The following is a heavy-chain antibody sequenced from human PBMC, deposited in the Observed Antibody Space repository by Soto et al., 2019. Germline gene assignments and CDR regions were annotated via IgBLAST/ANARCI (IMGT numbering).Heavy chain of an antibody. D-gene: IGHD2-2*01. CDR3: AREHQEAFAFDI. V-gene: IGHV3-30-3*01. CDR1: GFTLSSYA. CDR2: ISYDGSNK. Sequence: QVQLVESGGGVVQPGRSLRLSCAASGFTLSSYAMHWVRQAPGKGLEWVAVISYDGSNKYYADSVKGRFTISRDKSKNTLYLQMNSLRAEDTAVYECAREHQEAFAFDIWGQGTIVTVSS. J-gene: IGHJ3*02.